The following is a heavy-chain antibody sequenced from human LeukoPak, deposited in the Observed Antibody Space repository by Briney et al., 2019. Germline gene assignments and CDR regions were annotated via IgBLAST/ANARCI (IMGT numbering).Heavy chain of an antibody. CDR3: ARTEYYYDSSGYYGPHAFDI. V-gene: IGHV4-31*03. Sequence: PSQTLSLTCTVSGGSISSGGYYWSWIRQHPGKGLGWIGYIYYSGSTYYNPSLKSRVTISVDTSKNQFSPKLSSVTAADTAVYYCARTEYYYDSSGYYGPHAFDIWGQGTMVTVSS. CDR2: IYYSGST. D-gene: IGHD3-22*01. J-gene: IGHJ3*02. CDR1: GGSISSGGYY.